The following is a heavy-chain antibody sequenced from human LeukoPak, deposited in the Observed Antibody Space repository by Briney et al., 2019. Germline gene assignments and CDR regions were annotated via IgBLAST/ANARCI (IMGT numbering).Heavy chain of an antibody. CDR3: ARGVGYYFDY. CDR2: INHSGST. J-gene: IGHJ4*02. Sequence: PSETLCLTCAVYGGSFSGYYWSWIRQPPGEGLEWIGEINHSGSTNYNPSLKSRVTISVDTSKNQFSLKLSSVTAADTAVYYCARGVGYYFDYWGQGTLVTVSS. CDR1: GGSFSGYY. V-gene: IGHV4-34*01.